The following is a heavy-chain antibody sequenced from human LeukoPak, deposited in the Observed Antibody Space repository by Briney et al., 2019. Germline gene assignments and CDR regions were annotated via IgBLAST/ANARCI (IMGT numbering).Heavy chain of an antibody. D-gene: IGHD1-26*01. V-gene: IGHV4-59*08. Sequence: SETLSLTCTVSGGSISSYYWSWIRQPPGKGLEWIGYIYYSGSTNYNPSLKSRVTISVGTSKNQFSLKLSSVTAADTAVYYCASNSGSYYPYYYYYMDVWGKGTTVTVSS. J-gene: IGHJ6*03. CDR3: ASNSGSYYPYYYYYMDV. CDR2: IYYSGST. CDR1: GGSISSYY.